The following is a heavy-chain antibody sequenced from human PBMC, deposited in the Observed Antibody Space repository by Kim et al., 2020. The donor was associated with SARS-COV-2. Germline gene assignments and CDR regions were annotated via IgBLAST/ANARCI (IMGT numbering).Heavy chain of an antibody. CDR1: GFTFSSYA. D-gene: IGHD3-10*01. CDR3: ARVPRALFSVGFGNEYYYYGMDV. J-gene: IGHJ6*02. CDR2: ISGSGGST. Sequence: GGSLRLSCAASGFTFSSYAMSWVRQAPGKGLEWVSAISGSGGSTYYADSVKGRFTISRDNSKNTLYLQMNSLRAEDTAVYYCARVPRALFSVGFGNEYYYYGMDVWGQGTTVTVSS. V-gene: IGHV3-23*01.